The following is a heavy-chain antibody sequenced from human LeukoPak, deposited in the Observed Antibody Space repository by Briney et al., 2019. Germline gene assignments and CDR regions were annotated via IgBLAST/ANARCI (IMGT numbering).Heavy chain of an antibody. CDR3: ARESRTTSPEEEDWFDP. CDR1: GYTFTSYA. J-gene: IGHJ5*02. CDR2: INTNTGNP. V-gene: IGHV7-4-1*02. Sequence: GASVKVSCKASGYTFTSYAMNWVRQAPGQGLEWMGWINTNTGNPTYAQGFTGRFVFSLDTSVSTAYLQISSLKAEDTAVYYCARESRTTSPEEEDWFDPWGQGTLVTVSS. D-gene: IGHD1-1*01.